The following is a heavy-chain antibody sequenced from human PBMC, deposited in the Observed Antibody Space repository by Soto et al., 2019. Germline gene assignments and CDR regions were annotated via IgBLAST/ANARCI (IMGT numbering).Heavy chain of an antibody. D-gene: IGHD2-15*01. CDR3: AKDRARYCGGGSCYSIFDY. CDR1: GFTFSSYG. Sequence: QVQLVESGGGVVQPGRSLRLSCAASGFTFSSYGMHWVRQAPGKGLEWVAVISYDGSNKYYADSVKGRFTISRDNSKNTLYLLMNGLRAEDTAVYYCAKDRARYCGGGSCYSIFDYWGQGTLVTVSS. J-gene: IGHJ4*02. V-gene: IGHV3-30*18. CDR2: ISYDGSNK.